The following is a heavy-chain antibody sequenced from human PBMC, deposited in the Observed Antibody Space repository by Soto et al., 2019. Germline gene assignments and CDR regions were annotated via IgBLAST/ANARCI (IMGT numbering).Heavy chain of an antibody. D-gene: IGHD6-19*01. CDR3: AKDGAVRNYYYGMDL. CDR2: ITWNSNRI. CDR1: GFTFDDYA. V-gene: IGHV3-9*01. Sequence: EVQLVESGGDLVQPGRSLRLSCAASGFTFDDYAMHWVRQAPGKGLEWVSGITWNSNRIGYADSVKGRFTISRDNAKNSRYLQMNSLRAEDTALYYCAKDGAVRNYYYGMDLWGQGTTVSVSS. J-gene: IGHJ6*02.